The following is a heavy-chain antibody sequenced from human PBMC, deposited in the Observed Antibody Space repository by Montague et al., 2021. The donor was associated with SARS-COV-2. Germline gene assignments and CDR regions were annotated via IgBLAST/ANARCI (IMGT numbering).Heavy chain of an antibody. V-gene: IGHV3-48*03. D-gene: IGHD2-21*01. CDR2: NRSSGGGSTK. CDR1: GFIFSRYE. CDR3: ARDRDWDDWCGMDV. Sequence: SLRLSCAASGFIFSRYEMNWVRQAPGKGLEWISYNRSSGGGSTKXXTYSVKGRFTISRDNAKKSLYLQMNSLRVEDTAIYYCARDRDWDDWCGMDVWGQGTTVTVSS. J-gene: IGHJ6*02.